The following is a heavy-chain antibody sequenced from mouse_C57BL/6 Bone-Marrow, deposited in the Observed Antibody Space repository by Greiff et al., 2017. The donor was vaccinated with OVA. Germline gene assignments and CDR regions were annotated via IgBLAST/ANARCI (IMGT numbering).Heavy chain of an antibody. J-gene: IGHJ2*01. Sequence: EVQGVESGGGLVQPGGSLKLSCAASGFTFSDYYMYWVRQTPEKRLEWVAYISNGGGSTYYPDTVKGRFTISRDNAKNTLYLQMSRLKSEDTAMYYCARGGVPYYFDYWGQGTTLTVSS. CDR3: ARGGVPYYFDY. D-gene: IGHD2-14*01. V-gene: IGHV5-12*01. CDR1: GFTFSDYY. CDR2: ISNGGGST.